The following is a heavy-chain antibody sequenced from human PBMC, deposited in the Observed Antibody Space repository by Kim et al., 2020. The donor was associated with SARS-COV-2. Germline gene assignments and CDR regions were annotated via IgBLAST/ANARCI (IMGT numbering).Heavy chain of an antibody. CDR3: ARDGSSAWYAYGMDV. CDR2: ISSSSTYI. D-gene: IGHD6-19*01. V-gene: IGHV3-21*01. J-gene: IGHJ6*02. CDR1: GFTIGPYT. Sequence: GGSLRLSCAASGFTIGPYTMNWVRQAPGKGLEWVSSISSSSTYIHYADAVKGRFTISRDNAKNSLYLQMNTLGAEDTAVYYCARDGSSAWYAYGMDVWGQGTTVTVSS.